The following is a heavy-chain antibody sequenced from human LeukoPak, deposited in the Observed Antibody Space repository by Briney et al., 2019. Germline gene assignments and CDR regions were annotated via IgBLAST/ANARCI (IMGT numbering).Heavy chain of an antibody. CDR1: GFTFSSYQ. D-gene: IGHD3-16*01. V-gene: IGHV3-48*03. CDR2: ISSSGSTI. J-gene: IGHJ4*02. Sequence: GGSLRLSCAASGFTFSSYQMNWVRQAPGKGLEWVSYISSSGSTIYYADSVKGRFTISRDNAKNSLYLQMNSLRVEDTAVYYCARNTVVWGATLPGTVDYWGQGTLVTVSS. CDR3: ARNTVVWGATLPGTVDY.